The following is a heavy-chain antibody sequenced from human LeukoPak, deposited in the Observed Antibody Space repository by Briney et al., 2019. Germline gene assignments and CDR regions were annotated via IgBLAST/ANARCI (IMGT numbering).Heavy chain of an antibody. D-gene: IGHD5-24*01. CDR2: ISGSGGST. CDR3: AKWDDAGYNPIFFDY. J-gene: IGHJ4*02. V-gene: IGHV3-23*01. CDR1: GFTFSSYG. Sequence: GGSLRLSCAASGFTFSSYGMSWVRQAPGKGLEWVSAISGSGGSTYYADSVKGRFTISRDNSKNTLYLQMNSLRAEDTAVHYCAKWDDAGYNPIFFDYWGQGTLVTVSS.